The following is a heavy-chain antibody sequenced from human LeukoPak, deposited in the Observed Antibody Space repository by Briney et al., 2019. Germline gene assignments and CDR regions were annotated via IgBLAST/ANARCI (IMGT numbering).Heavy chain of an antibody. D-gene: IGHD6-6*01. CDR2: INPNSGGT. CDR1: GYTFTGYY. Sequence: ASVKVSCKASGYTFTGYYMHWVRQAPGQGLEWMGWINPNSGGTNYAQKFQGRVTMTRDTSTSTVYMELSSLRSEDTAVYYCARDQGAARYYFDYWGQGTLVTVSS. V-gene: IGHV1-2*02. CDR3: ARDQGAARYYFDY. J-gene: IGHJ4*02.